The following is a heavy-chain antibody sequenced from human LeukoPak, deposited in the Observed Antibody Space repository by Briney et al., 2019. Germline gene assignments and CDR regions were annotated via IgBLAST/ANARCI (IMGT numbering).Heavy chain of an antibody. J-gene: IGHJ6*02. CDR3: ARVSLGNEPGSPQNYYYYGMDV. CDR1: GGTFSSYA. CDR2: IIPIFGTA. V-gene: IGHV1-69*13. Sequence: SVKVSCTASGGTFSSYAISWVRQAPGQGLEWMGGIIPIFGTANYAQKFQGRVTITADESTSTAYMELSSLRSEDTAVYYCARVSLGNEPGSPQNYYYYGMDVWGQGTTVTVSS.